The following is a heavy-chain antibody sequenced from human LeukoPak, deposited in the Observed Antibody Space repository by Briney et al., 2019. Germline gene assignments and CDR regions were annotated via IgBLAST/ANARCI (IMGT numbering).Heavy chain of an antibody. CDR1: GFSLSTSGVG. CDR2: IYWNDDK. Sequence: SGPTLVNPTQTLTLTCTFSGFSLSTSGVGVGWIRQPPGKALEWLALIYWNDDKRYSPSLKSRLTITKDTSNNQVVLTMTNMDPVDTATYYCAHRTLTTKTFDYWGQGTLVTVSS. D-gene: IGHD3-22*01. V-gene: IGHV2-5*01. J-gene: IGHJ4*02. CDR3: AHRTLTTKTFDY.